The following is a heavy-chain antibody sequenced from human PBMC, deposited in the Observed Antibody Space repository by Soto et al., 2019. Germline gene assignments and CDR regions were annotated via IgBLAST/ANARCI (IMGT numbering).Heavy chain of an antibody. Sequence: EVQLLESGGGLAQPGGSLRLSCVVSGFTFSNYAMSWVRQAPGKGLVWVSGIRNSGGSTYYADSVKGRFTISRDNSKNTLYLQMNSLRAEDTAIYYCAKGDRGYCSGGSCYLGDYWGQGALVTVSS. V-gene: IGHV3-23*01. D-gene: IGHD2-15*01. CDR2: IRNSGGST. J-gene: IGHJ4*02. CDR3: AKGDRGYCSGGSCYLGDY. CDR1: GFTFSNYA.